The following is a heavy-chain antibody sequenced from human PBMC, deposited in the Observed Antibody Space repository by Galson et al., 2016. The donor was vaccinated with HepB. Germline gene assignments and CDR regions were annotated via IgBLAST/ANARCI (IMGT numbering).Heavy chain of an antibody. CDR1: GFTFSSCA. CDR3: AKRPSTSGGPFEF. CDR2: ISRSADST. Sequence: SLRLSCAASGFTFSSCAMSWVRQAPGKGLEWVSSISRSADSTYYADSVKGRFTISRDNSRNKLHLQMNSLRAEDTDLYYCAKRPSTSGGPFEFWGQGSLVTVSS. D-gene: IGHD3-10*01. V-gene: IGHV3-23*01. J-gene: IGHJ1*01.